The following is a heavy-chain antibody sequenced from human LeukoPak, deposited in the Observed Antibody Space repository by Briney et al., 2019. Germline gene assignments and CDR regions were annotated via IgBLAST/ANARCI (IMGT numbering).Heavy chain of an antibody. Sequence: GDSLKISCKASGYTFTNSWIGWVRQKPGKGLERMGIIWPGGSDTRYSPSFQGQVTIPADKSITTAYLQWSSLKASDTAMYYCARPVTGVSPSGAIDFWGQGTQVTVSS. CDR1: GYTFTNSW. CDR3: ARPVTGVSPSGAIDF. J-gene: IGHJ4*02. CDR2: IWPGGSDT. D-gene: IGHD1-26*01. V-gene: IGHV5-51*01.